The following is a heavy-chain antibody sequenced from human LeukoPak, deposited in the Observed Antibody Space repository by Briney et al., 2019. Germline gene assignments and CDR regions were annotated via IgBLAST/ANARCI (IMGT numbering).Heavy chain of an antibody. Sequence: GESLKISCKGSGYSFTSYWIGWVRQMPGKGLEWMGIIYPDDSDTRYSPTFQGQVTISADKSISTAYLQWSSLKASDTAMYYCARLSPGSSGYENLYYFDYWGQGTLVTVSS. D-gene: IGHD5-12*01. J-gene: IGHJ4*02. CDR3: ARLSPGSSGYENLYYFDY. CDR1: GYSFTSYW. V-gene: IGHV5-51*01. CDR2: IYPDDSDT.